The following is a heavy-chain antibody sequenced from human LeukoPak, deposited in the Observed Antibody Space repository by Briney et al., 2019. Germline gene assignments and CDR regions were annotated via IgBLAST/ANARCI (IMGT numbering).Heavy chain of an antibody. Sequence: SETLSLTCAVYGGSFSGYYWSWIRQPPWKGLEWIGEINHSGSTNYNPSLKSRVTISLDTSKNQFSLKLRSVTAADTAVYYCARGAHDAFDIWGQGTMVTVSS. CDR1: GGSFSGYY. V-gene: IGHV4-34*01. CDR3: ARGAHDAFDI. CDR2: INHSGST. J-gene: IGHJ3*02.